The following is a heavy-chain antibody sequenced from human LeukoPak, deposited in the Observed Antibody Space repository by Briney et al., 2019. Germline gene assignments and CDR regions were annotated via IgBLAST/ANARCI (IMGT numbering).Heavy chain of an antibody. J-gene: IGHJ4*02. D-gene: IGHD1-26*01. Sequence: SETLSLTCAVYGGSFSGYYWSWIRQPPGKGLEWIGETNHSGSTNYNPSLKSRVTISVDTSKNQFSLKLSSVTAADTAVYYCARAHSGSLEIDYWGQGTLVTVSS. CDR2: TNHSGST. CDR3: ARAHSGSLEIDY. V-gene: IGHV4-34*01. CDR1: GGSFSGYY.